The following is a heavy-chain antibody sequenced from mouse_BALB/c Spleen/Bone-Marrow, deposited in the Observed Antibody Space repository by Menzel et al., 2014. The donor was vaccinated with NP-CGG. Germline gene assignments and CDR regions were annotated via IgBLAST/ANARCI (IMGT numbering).Heavy chain of an antibody. CDR3: ARFGADGYPRFAY. D-gene: IGHD2-3*01. J-gene: IGHJ3*01. CDR1: GYSFTGYT. CDR2: INPYNGGT. V-gene: IGHV1-18*01. Sequence: DVHLVESGPELVKPGASMKISCKASGYSFTGYTMNWVKQSHGKNLEWIGLINPYNGGTSYNQKFKGKATLTVDKSSSTAYMELLSLTSEDSAVYYCARFGADGYPRFAYWGQGTLVTVSA.